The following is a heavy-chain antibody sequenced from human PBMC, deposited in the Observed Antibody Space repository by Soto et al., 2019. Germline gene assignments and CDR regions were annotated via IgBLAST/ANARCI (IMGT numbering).Heavy chain of an antibody. D-gene: IGHD3-3*01. V-gene: IGHV1-2*04. Sequence: VSCKASGYTFTCYYMHSVRQAPGQRLEWMGWINPNSGGTNYAQKFQGWVTMTRDTSISTAYMELSRLRSDDTALYYCARNQAGLLRFGSHDAFDIWGQGTMGSVSS. CDR3: ARNQAGLLRFGSHDAFDI. J-gene: IGHJ3*02. CDR2: INPNSGGT. CDR1: GYTFTCYY.